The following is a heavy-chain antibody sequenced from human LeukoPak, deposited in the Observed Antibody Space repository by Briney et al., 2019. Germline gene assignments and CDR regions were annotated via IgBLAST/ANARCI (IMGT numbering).Heavy chain of an antibody. Sequence: SGGSLRLSCAASGFTFSSYAMHWVRQAPGKGLEYVSAISSNGGSTYYANSVKGRFTISRDNSKNTLYLQMGSLRAEDMAVYYCAKVERDRYYYGSGSYFLFDYWGQGTLVTVSS. CDR3: AKVERDRYYYGSGSYFLFDY. CDR2: ISSNGGST. V-gene: IGHV3-64*01. CDR1: GFTFSSYA. D-gene: IGHD3-10*01. J-gene: IGHJ4*02.